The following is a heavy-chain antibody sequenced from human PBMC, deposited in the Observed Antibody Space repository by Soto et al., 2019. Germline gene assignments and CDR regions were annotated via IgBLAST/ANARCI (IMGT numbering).Heavy chain of an antibody. D-gene: IGHD4-17*01. V-gene: IGHV2-70*12. CDR1: GFSLTSSDVC. J-gene: IGHJ3*01. CDR3: ARGKDYGDFIDSFDF. Sequence: SGPTLVNPTQTLTLTCTVSGFSLTSSDVCVGWIRQPPGKALEWLARIDWDGDKDYNTSLETRLTIPKDTSKNQVVLTMTNMDPVDTGTYYCARGKDYGDFIDSFDFWGQGTQVTVSS. CDR2: IDWDGDK.